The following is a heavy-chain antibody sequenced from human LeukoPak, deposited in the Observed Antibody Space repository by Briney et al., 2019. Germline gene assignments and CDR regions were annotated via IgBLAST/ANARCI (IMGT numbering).Heavy chain of an antibody. Sequence: PGGSLRLSSAASGFTFTNYVMNWVRQAPGKGLEWVSSITGTADKTYDADSVKGRFTISRDNSKNTLSLQMSSLRVEDTAIYYCARRGGSRGWGAFDIWGQGTIVTVSS. CDR2: ITGTADKT. J-gene: IGHJ3*02. D-gene: IGHD6-19*01. CDR3: ARRGGSRGWGAFDI. V-gene: IGHV3-23*01. CDR1: GFTFTNYV.